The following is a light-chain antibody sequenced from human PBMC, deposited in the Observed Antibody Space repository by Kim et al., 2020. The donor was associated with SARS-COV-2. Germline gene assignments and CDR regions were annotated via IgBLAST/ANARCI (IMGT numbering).Light chain of an antibody. CDR1: SGHSHYT. J-gene: IGLJ3*02. V-gene: IGLV4-69*01. CDR3: QTWGSGFRV. CDR2: VNSDGSH. Sequence: ASVKLTCTLSSGHSHYTIAWHQQQPEKGPRYLMKVNSDGSHTKGDGIPDCFSGSSSGAERYLTISSLQSEDEADYYCQTWGSGFRVFGGGTQLTVL.